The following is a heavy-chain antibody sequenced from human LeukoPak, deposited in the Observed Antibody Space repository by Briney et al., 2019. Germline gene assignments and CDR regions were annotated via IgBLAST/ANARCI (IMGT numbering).Heavy chain of an antibody. Sequence: GASVKVSCKASGYTFTSYGISWVRQAPGQGLEWMGWISAYNGNTNYAQKLQGRVTMTTDTSTSTAYMELRSLRSGDTAVYYCARGEKKDYYGSGSLGAFDIWGQGTMVTVSS. D-gene: IGHD3-10*01. CDR1: GYTFTSYG. CDR2: ISAYNGNT. J-gene: IGHJ3*02. CDR3: ARGEKKDYYGSGSLGAFDI. V-gene: IGHV1-18*01.